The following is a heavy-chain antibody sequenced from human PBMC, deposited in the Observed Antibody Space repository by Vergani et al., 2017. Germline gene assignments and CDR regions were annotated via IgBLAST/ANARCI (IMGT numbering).Heavy chain of an antibody. CDR3: GSGGD. CDR2: ISWNSGSI. D-gene: IGHD2-21*01. CDR1: GFTFDDYA. V-gene: IGHV3-9*01. J-gene: IGHJ4*02. Sequence: EVQLVESGGGLVQPGRSLRLSCAASGFTFDDYAMHWVRQAPGKGLEWVSGISWNSGSIGYADSVKGRFTISRDNAKNTLYLQMNSLRAEDTAVYYCGSGGDWGQGTLVTVSS.